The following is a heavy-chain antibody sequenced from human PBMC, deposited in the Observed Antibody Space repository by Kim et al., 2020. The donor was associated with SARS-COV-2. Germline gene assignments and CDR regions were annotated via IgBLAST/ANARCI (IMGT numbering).Heavy chain of an antibody. V-gene: IGHV4-39*01. Sequence: SETLSLTCSVSGGPISHSHYSWGWVRQSPGKGLEWIGSVSSTGATYSNPSLKSRFTMSVDTSKSQFSLQLTSVTAADTAVFFCARHSASVVVPGSYFDSWGQGILVFVSS. CDR2: VSSTGAT. J-gene: IGHJ4*02. CDR3: ARHSASVVVPGSYFDS. CDR1: GGPISHSHYS. D-gene: IGHD6-19*01.